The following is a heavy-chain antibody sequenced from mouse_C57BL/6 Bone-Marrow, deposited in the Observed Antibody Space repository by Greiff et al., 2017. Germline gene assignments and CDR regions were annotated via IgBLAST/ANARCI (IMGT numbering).Heavy chain of an antibody. CDR2: INPNYGTT. D-gene: IGHD2-4*01. J-gene: IGHJ4*01. CDR1: GYSFTDYN. Sequence: QLQQSGPELVKPGASVKISCKASGYSFTDYNMNWVQQSNGKRLEWIGVINPNYGTTSYNQKFKGKATLTADKSSSTAYMQLNSLTSEDSAVYYGARGYDYDYAMNYWGQGTSVTVTS. CDR3: ARGYDYDYAMNY. V-gene: IGHV1-39*01.